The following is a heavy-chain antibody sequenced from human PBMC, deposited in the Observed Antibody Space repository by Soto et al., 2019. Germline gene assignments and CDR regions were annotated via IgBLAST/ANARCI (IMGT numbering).Heavy chain of an antibody. CDR2: INPNSDNT. V-gene: IGHV1-8*01. CDR3: ASNGPTIFGVVISPYGIDV. CDR1: GYTITSYD. J-gene: IGHJ6*02. Sequence: ASVQDSCKASGYTITSYDINWVRQATGQGLEWMGWINPNSDNTGYAKKFHGRLTTTTNTSISTAYMELSSLRSEDTAVYYCASNGPTIFGVVISPYGIDVWGQGTTVTVSS. D-gene: IGHD3-3*01.